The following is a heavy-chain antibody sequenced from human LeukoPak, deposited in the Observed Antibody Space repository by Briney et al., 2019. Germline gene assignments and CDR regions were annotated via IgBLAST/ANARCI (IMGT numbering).Heavy chain of an antibody. D-gene: IGHD3-10*01. CDR2: IYTSGST. V-gene: IGHV4-61*02. CDR1: GGSISSDSYY. J-gene: IGHJ5*02. Sequence: SLTLSLTCTVSGGSISSDSYYWSWIRQPAGKGLEWIGRIYTSGSTNYNPSLKSRVTISVDTSKNQFSLTLSSVTAADTAVYYCARSIKVIAGIWFDPWGQGTLVTVSS. CDR3: ARSIKVIAGIWFDP.